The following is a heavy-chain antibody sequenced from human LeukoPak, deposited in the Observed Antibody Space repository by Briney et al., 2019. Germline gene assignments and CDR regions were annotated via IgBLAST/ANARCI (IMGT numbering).Heavy chain of an antibody. CDR1: DYTFTSYG. V-gene: IGHV1-18*01. J-gene: IGHJ6*02. CDR3: ARETGYGDYYYGMDV. D-gene: IGHD3-9*01. Sequence: GASVKVSCKASDYTFTSYGISWVRQAPGQGLEWMGWISAYNGNTNYAQKLQGRVTMTTDTSTSTAYMELRSLRSDDTAVYYCARETGYGDYYYGMDVWGQGTTVTVSS. CDR2: ISAYNGNT.